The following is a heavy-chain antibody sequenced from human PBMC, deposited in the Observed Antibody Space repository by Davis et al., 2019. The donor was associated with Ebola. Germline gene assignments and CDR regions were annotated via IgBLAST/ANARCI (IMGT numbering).Heavy chain of an antibody. Sequence: ASVKVSCKASGYTFTSYDINWVRQATGQGLEWMGWMNPNSGNTGYAQKFQGRVTMTRNTFISTAYMELSSLRSEDTAVYYCARDLPRWHYGQTYYYYGMDVWGQGTTVTVSS. CDR1: GYTFTSYD. J-gene: IGHJ6*02. V-gene: IGHV1-8*01. CDR3: ARDLPRWHYGQTYYYYGMDV. CDR2: MNPNSGNT. D-gene: IGHD4-17*01.